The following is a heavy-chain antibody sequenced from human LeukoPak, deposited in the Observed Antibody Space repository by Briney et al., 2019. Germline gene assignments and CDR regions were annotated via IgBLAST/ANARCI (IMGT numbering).Heavy chain of an antibody. V-gene: IGHV3-66*02. CDR2: LYSGGSA. CDR1: GFTVSSNY. D-gene: IGHD2-2*01. J-gene: IGHJ4*02. Sequence: PGGSLRLSCAASGFTVSSNYMTWVRQAPGKGLEWVSVLYSGGSAYYADSVRGRFTLSRDDSKNTLYLQMNSLRAEDTAVYYCARERIVVVPAARIAVAGDYWGQGTLVTVSS. CDR3: ARERIVVVPAARIAVAGDY.